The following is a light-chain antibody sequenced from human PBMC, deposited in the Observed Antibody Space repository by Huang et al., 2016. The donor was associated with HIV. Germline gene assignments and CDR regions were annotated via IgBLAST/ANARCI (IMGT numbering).Light chain of an antibody. CDR3: QQYYITPWT. V-gene: IGKV4-1*01. J-gene: IGKJ1*01. CDR2: WAS. CDR1: QSVLYSSNNKNY. Sequence: IVMTQSPDSLAVSLGERATINCKSSQSVLYSSNNKNYLAWYQQKPGQPPKRLIYWASTRESGVPDRFSGSGSGTDFTLTISSLQAEDVAFYYCQQYYITPWTFGQGTKVEIK.